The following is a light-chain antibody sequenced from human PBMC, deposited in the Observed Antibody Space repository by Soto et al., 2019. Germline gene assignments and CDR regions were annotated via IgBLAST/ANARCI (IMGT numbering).Light chain of an antibody. J-gene: IGKJ4*01. CDR1: QSISSY. CDR2: AAS. CDR3: QQSYSTPRLT. Sequence: DIQMTQSPSSLSASVGDRVTITYRASQSISSYLNWYQQKPGKAPKLLIYAASSLQSGFPSRFRGSGSGTDFTLTISSLQPEDFATYYCQQSYSTPRLTFGGGTKVEIK. V-gene: IGKV1-39*01.